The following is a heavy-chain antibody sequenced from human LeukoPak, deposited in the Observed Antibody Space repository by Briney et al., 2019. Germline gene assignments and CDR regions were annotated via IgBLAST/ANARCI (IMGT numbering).Heavy chain of an antibody. J-gene: IGHJ5*02. V-gene: IGHV4-4*09. CDR2: IHTSGST. CDR1: ARSMSCYY. Sequence: SETLSLTCTVSARSMSCYYWNWIRQPPGKVLEWIGNIHTSGSTNYNPSLKSRVTISVDTSKNQFSLNLNSVTAADTAVYYGARRGSAAAGKTNWFDPWGQGTLVTVSS. D-gene: IGHD6-13*01. CDR3: ARRGSAAAGKTNWFDP.